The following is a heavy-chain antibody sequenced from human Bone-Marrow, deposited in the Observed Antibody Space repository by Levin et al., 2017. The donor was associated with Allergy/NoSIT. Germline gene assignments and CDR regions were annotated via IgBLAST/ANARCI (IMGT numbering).Heavy chain of an antibody. Sequence: GESLKISCAASGVTFSSYSINWVRQAPGKGLEWVSAIGNSGSDTYYADSVKGRFTISRDNSKSTLYLQMNSLSPEDTAVYYCAKKKHSYILTGPGNCFDYWGQGTLVTVSS. CDR3: AKKKHSYILTGPGNCFDY. CDR2: IGNSGSDT. D-gene: IGHD3-9*01. V-gene: IGHV3-23*01. CDR1: GVTFSSYS. J-gene: IGHJ4*02.